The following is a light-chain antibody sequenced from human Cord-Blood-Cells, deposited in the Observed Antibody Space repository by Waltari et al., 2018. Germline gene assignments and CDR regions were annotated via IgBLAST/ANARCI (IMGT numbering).Light chain of an antibody. CDR3: QQYWT. CDR1: QSVSSSY. J-gene: IGKJ1*01. Sequence: EIVLTGSPGTLFLSPGERATLSCRASQSVSSSYLAWYQQKPGQSPRLLIYGASSRATGIPDRFSGSGSGTDFTLTISRLEPEDFAVYYCQQYWTFGQGTKVEIK. V-gene: IGKV3-20*01. CDR2: GAS.